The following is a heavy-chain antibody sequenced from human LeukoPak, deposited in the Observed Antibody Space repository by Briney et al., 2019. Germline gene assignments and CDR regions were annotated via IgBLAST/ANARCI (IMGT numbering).Heavy chain of an antibody. D-gene: IGHD6-25*01. CDR1: GFTFSSYS. V-gene: IGHV3-21*01. CDR3: TRDSHGSGWTINWFDP. Sequence: GGSLRLSCAASGFTFSSYSMSWVRQAPGKGLQCVSSISSSSTYIYYADSVKGRFTISRDNAKNSLFLQMNSLRDEDTAVYYCTRDSHGSGWTINWFDPWGQGTLVTVSS. J-gene: IGHJ5*02. CDR2: ISSSSTYI.